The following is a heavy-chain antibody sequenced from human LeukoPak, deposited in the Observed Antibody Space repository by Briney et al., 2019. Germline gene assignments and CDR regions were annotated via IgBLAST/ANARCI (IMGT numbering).Heavy chain of an antibody. CDR2: IYYSGST. CDR1: GGSISSYY. CDR3: ALDNGAYFNSFDI. V-gene: IGHV4-59*12. J-gene: IGHJ3*02. D-gene: IGHD4-17*01. Sequence: SETLSLTCTVSGGSISSYYWSWIRQPPGKGLEWIGYIYYSGSTNYNPSLKSRISISVDTSYNHFSLRLSSVTAADTAMYYCALDNGAYFNSFDIWGQGTMVAVSS.